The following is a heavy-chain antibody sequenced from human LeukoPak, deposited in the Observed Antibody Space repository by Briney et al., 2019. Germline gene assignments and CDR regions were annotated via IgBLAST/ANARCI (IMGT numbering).Heavy chain of an antibody. CDR1: GYSISSGYY. CDR2: IYHSGST. J-gene: IGHJ4*02. D-gene: IGHD6-13*01. CDR3: ARITAAGTVFDY. Sequence: PSETLSLTCAVSGYSISSGYYWGWIRQPPGKGLEWIGSIYHSGSTYYSPSLKSRVTISVDTSKNQFSLKLSSVTAADTAVYYCARITAAGTVFDYWGQGTLVTVSS. V-gene: IGHV4-38-2*01.